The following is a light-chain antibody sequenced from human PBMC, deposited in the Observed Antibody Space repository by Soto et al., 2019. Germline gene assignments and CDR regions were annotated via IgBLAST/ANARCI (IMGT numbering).Light chain of an antibody. CDR3: QQYNNWPRT. CDR2: GAS. J-gene: IGKJ1*01. Sequence: EIVMTQSPATLSVSPGERATLSCRASQSVSSNLAWYQQKPGLAPRLLIYGASTRATGIPARFSGSGSGTEFTLTISSLQSVDFAVYYCQQYNNWPRTFGQGTKVEIK. V-gene: IGKV3-15*01. CDR1: QSVSSN.